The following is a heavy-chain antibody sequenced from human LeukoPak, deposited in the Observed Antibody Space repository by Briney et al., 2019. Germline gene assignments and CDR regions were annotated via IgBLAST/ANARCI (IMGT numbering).Heavy chain of an antibody. CDR3: ASSRVEMPTILGFD. CDR2: IIPIFGTA. Sequence: SVKVSCKASGGTFSSYAISWVRQAPGQGLEWMGGIIPIFGTANYAQKFQGRVTITTDESTSTAYMELSSLRSEDTAVYYCASSRVEMPTILGFDWGQGTLVTVSS. D-gene: IGHD5-24*01. V-gene: IGHV1-69*05. J-gene: IGHJ4*02. CDR1: GGTFSSYA.